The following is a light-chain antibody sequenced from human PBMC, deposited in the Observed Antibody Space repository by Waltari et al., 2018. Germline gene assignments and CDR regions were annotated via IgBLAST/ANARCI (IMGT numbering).Light chain of an antibody. Sequence: QSALTQPASVSGSPGPSITFPCTGAFSDVGAYDYVSWYQHLPGRAPKLLIYDVSHRPSGVSDRLSGSKSGNTASLTISGLQPEDEADYYCSSYTTRGTWVFGGGTKLTVL. CDR2: DVS. CDR1: FSDVGAYDY. CDR3: SSYTTRGTWV. J-gene: IGLJ3*02. V-gene: IGLV2-14*03.